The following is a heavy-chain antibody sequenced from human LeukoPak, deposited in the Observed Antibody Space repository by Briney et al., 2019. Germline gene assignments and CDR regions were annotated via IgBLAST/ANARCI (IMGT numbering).Heavy chain of an antibody. J-gene: IGHJ4*02. Sequence: PGGSLRLSCAASGFTFSGYWMRWVRQAPGKGLVWVSRINLDGRSTSYPDSVKGRFTVSRDNAKNTQYLQMNSLRAEDTAVYNSVRDGWGDRDGFFEYWGQGALVTVSS. D-gene: IGHD5-24*01. V-gene: IGHV3-74*01. CDR3: VRDGWGDRDGFFEY. CDR2: INLDGRST. CDR1: GFTFSGYW.